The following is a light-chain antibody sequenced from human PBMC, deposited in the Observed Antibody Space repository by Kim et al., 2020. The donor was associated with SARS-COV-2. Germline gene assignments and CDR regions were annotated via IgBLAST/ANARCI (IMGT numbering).Light chain of an antibody. CDR2: QDS. Sequence: SVSPGQTASLTCSGDKLGDKYACWYQQKPGQSPVVVIHQDSKRPSGIPERFSGSNSGNTATLTISGTQAMDEADYYCQAWDSSTVVFGGGTQLTVL. J-gene: IGLJ2*01. CDR1: KLGDKY. CDR3: QAWDSSTVV. V-gene: IGLV3-1*01.